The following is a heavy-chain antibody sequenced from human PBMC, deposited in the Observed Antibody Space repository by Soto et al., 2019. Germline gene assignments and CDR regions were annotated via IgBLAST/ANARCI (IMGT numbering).Heavy chain of an antibody. D-gene: IGHD4-17*01. CDR3: ARRAPIGVVAALLGVGTATTVTTSYFDY. V-gene: IGHV4-4*02. J-gene: IGHJ4*02. Sequence: SETLSLTCDVSGGPISSTNWWTWVRQPPGKGLEWIGEIYHSGSTNYNPSLKSRVTISVDTSKNQFSLKLSSVTAADTAVSYCARRAPIGVVAALLGVGTATTVTTSYFDYWGQGTLVTVSS. CDR2: IYHSGST. CDR1: GGPISSTNW.